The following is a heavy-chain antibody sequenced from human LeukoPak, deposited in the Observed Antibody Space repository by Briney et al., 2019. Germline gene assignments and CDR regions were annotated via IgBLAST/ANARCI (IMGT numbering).Heavy chain of an antibody. V-gene: IGHV1-2*02. D-gene: IGHD3-22*01. CDR3: ARGYYYDSSGYNYFDY. CDR2: INPNSGGT. CDR1: GYTFTGYY. Sequence: ASVKVSCKASGYTFTGYYMHWVRQAPGQGLEWMRWINPNSGGTNYAQKFQGRVTMTRDTSISAAYMELSRLGSDDTAVYYCARGYYYDSSGYNYFDYWGQGTLVTVSS. J-gene: IGHJ4*02.